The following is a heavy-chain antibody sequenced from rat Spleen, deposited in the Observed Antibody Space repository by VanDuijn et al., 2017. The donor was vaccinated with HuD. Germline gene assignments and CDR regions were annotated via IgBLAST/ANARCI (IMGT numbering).Heavy chain of an antibody. CDR2: ILSGGST. V-gene: IGHV2S12*01. J-gene: IGHJ2*01. Sequence: QVQLKESGPGLVQPSQTLSLTCTVSGFSLTNNGVSWVRQPPGKDLEWIAAILSGGSTYYNSALRYRLSISRETSKSQVFLEMNSLQTEDMATYYCAREWGHNNSEYFDYWGQGVMVTVSS. CDR1: GFSLTNNG. D-gene: IGHD1-10*01. CDR3: AREWGHNNSEYFDY.